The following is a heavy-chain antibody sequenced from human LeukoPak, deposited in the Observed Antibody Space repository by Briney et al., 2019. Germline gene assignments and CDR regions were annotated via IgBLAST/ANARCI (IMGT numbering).Heavy chain of an antibody. D-gene: IGHD3-10*01. V-gene: IGHV3-30*02. CDR1: GFTFSSYG. CDR3: AKWGGSGSPFDY. CDR2: IRYDGSNE. Sequence: GGSLRLSCAASGFTFSSYGMHWVRQAPGKGLEWVSFIRYDGSNEYYADSVRGRFTISRDNSKNTLYLQMNSLRAEDTAVYYCAKWGGSGSPFDYWGLGTLVTVSS. J-gene: IGHJ4*02.